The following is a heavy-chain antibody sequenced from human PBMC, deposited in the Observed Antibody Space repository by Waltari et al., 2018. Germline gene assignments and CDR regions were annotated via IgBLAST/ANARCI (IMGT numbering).Heavy chain of an antibody. V-gene: IGHV3-33*01. J-gene: IGHJ3*02. CDR1: GFSFSSYG. CDR3: ARLPEGDAFDI. Sequence: QVQLVESGGGVVQPGRSLRLSCAASGFSFSSYGMHWVRQAPGKGLEWVAVIWYDGSNKYYADSGKGRFTISRDNSKNTLYLQMNSLRAEDTAVYYCARLPEGDAFDIWGQGTMVTVSS. CDR2: IWYDGSNK.